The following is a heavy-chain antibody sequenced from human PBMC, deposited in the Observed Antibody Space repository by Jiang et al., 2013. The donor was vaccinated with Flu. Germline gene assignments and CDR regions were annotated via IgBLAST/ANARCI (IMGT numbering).Heavy chain of an antibody. Sequence: PGLVKPSETLSLTCTVSGGSISSSSYYWGWIRQPPGKGLEWIGSIYYSGSTYYNPSLKSRVTISVDTSKNQFSLKLSSVTAADTAVYYCARLHYDFWSGYPKHFDYWGQ. V-gene: IGHV4-39*01. CDR2: IYYSGST. D-gene: IGHD3-3*01. CDR3: ARLHYDFWSGYPKHFDY. CDR1: GGSISSSSYY. J-gene: IGHJ4*02.